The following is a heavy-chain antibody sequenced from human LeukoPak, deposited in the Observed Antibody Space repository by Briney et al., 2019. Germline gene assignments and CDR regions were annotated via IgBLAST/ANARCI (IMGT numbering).Heavy chain of an antibody. CDR2: IYYSGST. CDR1: GGSIRTYY. Sequence: SETLSLTCTVSGGSIRTYYWSWIRQPPGKGLEWIGYIYYSGSTNYSPSLKSRVTILVDTSKNQFSLKLTSVTAADTAMYYCARGQRTYFRAVDQWGQGTLVTVSS. V-gene: IGHV4-59*01. CDR3: ARGQRTYFRAVDQ. D-gene: IGHD1-26*01. J-gene: IGHJ4*02.